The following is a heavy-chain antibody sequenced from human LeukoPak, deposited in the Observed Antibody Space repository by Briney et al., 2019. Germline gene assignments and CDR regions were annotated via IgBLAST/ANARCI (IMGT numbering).Heavy chain of an antibody. V-gene: IGHV4-34*01. Sequence: ASETLSLTCAVYGGSFSGYYWSWIRQPPGKGLEWIGEINHSGSTNYNPSLKSRVTISVDTSKNQFSLKLSSVTAADTAVYYCARPRGSGYYYYYYGMDVWGQGTTVTVSS. CDR3: ARPRGSGYYYYYYGMDV. J-gene: IGHJ6*02. D-gene: IGHD3-22*01. CDR1: GGSFSGYY. CDR2: INHSGST.